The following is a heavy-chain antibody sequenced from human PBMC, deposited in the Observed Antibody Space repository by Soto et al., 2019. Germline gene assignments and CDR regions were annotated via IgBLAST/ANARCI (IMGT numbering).Heavy chain of an antibody. CDR1: GYSISSGYY. J-gene: IGHJ5*02. CDR3: ARAAAGGLTGTTIWFDP. D-gene: IGHD1-7*01. V-gene: IGHV4-38-2*01. Sequence: SETLSLTCAVSGYSISSGYYWGWIRQPPGKGLEWIGSIYHSGSTHYNPSLKSRVTISVDTSKNQFSLKLSSVTAADTAVYYCARAAAGGLTGTTIWFDPWGQGTLVTVSS. CDR2: IYHSGST.